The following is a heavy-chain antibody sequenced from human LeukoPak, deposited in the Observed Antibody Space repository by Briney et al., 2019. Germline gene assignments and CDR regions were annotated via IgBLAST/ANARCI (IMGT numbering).Heavy chain of an antibody. D-gene: IGHD6-13*01. V-gene: IGHV3-30*03. CDR1: GFTLSTYH. CDR3: ATDQGSR. CDR2: ISYDGKNK. J-gene: IGHJ4*02. Sequence: GGSLRLSCAASGFTLSTYHMLWVRQVPDRGLEWVSIISYDGKNKCHADSVKGRFTISRDNSKNTLYLQMDSLRVEDTAVYYCATDQGSRWGQGTLVTVSS.